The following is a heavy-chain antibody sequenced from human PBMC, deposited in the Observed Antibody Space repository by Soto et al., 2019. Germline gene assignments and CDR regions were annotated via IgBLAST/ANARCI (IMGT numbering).Heavy chain of an antibody. CDR2: IIPIFGTA. V-gene: IGHV1-69*13. Sequence: SVKVSCKASGGTFGSYAISWVRQAPGQGLEWMGGIIPIFGTANYAQKFQGRVTITADESTSTAYMELSSLRSEDTAVYYCARVSASGIKGGYYFDYWGQGTLVTVSS. CDR3: ARVSASGIKGGYYFDY. J-gene: IGHJ4*02. D-gene: IGHD1-26*01. CDR1: GGTFGSYA.